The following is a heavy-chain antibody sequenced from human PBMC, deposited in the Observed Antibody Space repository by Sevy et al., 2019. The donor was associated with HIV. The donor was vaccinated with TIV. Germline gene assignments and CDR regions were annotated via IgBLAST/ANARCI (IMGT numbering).Heavy chain of an antibody. Sequence: WGSLRLSCAASGFSFRSYWMTWVRQAPGKGLEWVANINRDESATNYVGSVKGRFTIFRDNAKNLLYLQMNSLRVDDTAVYYCVTDDRPSGWLFDFWGPGTQVTVSS. V-gene: IGHV3-7*01. CDR1: GFSFRSYW. CDR2: INRDESAT. D-gene: IGHD6-19*01. J-gene: IGHJ4*02. CDR3: VTDDRPSGWLFDF.